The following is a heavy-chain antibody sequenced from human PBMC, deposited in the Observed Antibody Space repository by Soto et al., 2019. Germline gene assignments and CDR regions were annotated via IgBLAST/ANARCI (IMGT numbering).Heavy chain of an antibody. D-gene: IGHD3-3*01. V-gene: IGHV3-7*03. CDR3: AIGEWLSTSYFNF. J-gene: IGHJ4*02. CDR1: GFTFSTYW. Sequence: LRLSCAAPGFTFSTYWMNWVRQAPGKGLEWVANIKQDGGEKYYVDSVKGRFTISRDNARNSLYLQVNSLRVEDTAVYYCAIGEWLSTSYFNFWGKGTLVTVSS. CDR2: IKQDGGEK.